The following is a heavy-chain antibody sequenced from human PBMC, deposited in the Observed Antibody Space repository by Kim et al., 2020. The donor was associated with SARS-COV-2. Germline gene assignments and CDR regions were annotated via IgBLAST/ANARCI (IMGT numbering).Heavy chain of an antibody. CDR1: GGSFSGYY. V-gene: IGHV4-34*01. J-gene: IGHJ5*02. CDR2: INHSGST. Sequence: SETMSLTCAVYGGSFSGYYWSWIRQPPGKGLEWIGEINHSGSTNYNPSLKSRVTISVDTSKNQFSLKLSSVTAADTAVYYCARGILARFDWLFTHPPFDPWGQGTLVTVSS. D-gene: IGHD3-9*01. CDR3: ARGILARFDWLFTHPPFDP.